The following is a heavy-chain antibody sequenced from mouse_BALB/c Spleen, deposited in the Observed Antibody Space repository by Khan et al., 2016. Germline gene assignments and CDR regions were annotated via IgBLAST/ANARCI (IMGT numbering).Heavy chain of an antibody. CDR3: AREGLRRGFAY. D-gene: IGHD2-4*01. Sequence: EVELVESGGGLVKPGGSLKLSCAASGFTFSDYYMYWVRQTPVKRLEWVATISDGGSYTYYPDSVKGRFTISRDNAKNNLYLQMSSLKSEDTAMYYCAREGLRRGFAYWGQGTLVTVSA. V-gene: IGHV5-4*02. CDR2: ISDGGSYT. CDR1: GFTFSDYY. J-gene: IGHJ3*01.